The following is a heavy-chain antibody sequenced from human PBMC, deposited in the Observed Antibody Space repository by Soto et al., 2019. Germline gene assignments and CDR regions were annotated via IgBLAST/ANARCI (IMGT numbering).Heavy chain of an antibody. CDR1: GYTFTSYG. J-gene: IGHJ6*02. Sequence: QVQLVQSGAEVKKPGASVKVSCKASGYTFTSYGISWVRQAPGQGLEWMGWISAYNGNTNYAQKLQGRVTMTTDTSTSTAYMELRSLRSDDTAVYYCAREGLVGSSSWRYYYYGMDVWGQGTTVTVSS. D-gene: IGHD6-13*01. CDR2: ISAYNGNT. V-gene: IGHV1-18*01. CDR3: AREGLVGSSSWRYYYYGMDV.